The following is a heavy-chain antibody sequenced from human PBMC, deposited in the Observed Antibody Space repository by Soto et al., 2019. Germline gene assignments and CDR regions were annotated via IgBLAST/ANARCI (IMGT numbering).Heavy chain of an antibody. CDR2: ISTYNGDT. J-gene: IGHJ6*02. CDR1: GYSFSSCA. V-gene: IGHV1-18*01. CDR3: ARNPATKYSYYYVMDV. Sequence: ASVKVSCKASGYSFSSCAIIWVRQAPGQGLEWMGWISTYNGDTKYAQKFQGRVTMTTDTSTSTAYMELRSLRSDDTAVYYCARNPATKYSYYYVMDVWGQGTTVTVSS.